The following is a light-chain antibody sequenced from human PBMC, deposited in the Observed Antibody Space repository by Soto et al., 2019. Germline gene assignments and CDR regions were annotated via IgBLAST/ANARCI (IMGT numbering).Light chain of an antibody. CDR3: MQALQTPRT. CDR2: LGS. V-gene: IGKV2-28*01. J-gene: IGKJ1*01. CDR1: QSLLHTNGYNY. Sequence: DIVMTQSPLSLPVTPGEPASISCRSSQSLLHTNGYNYLDWYLQKPGQSPQVLIYLGSNRASGVPDRFSGSGSCTDFTLKISRLEAEDVGVYYCMQALQTPRTFGQGTKVVIK.